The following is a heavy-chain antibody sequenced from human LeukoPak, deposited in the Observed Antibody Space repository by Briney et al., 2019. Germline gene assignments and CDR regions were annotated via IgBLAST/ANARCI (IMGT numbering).Heavy chain of an antibody. D-gene: IGHD2-2*01. V-gene: IGHV3-7*01. CDR3: ARALDSSSSRYQAFEE. CDR2: IKQDEREK. Sequence: GSPRHSCSAPGLTPSNYWMSWGRQAPGKGREWEANIKQDEREKYYVDSVKGRFTLSRDNAKSSLYLHMNSLRAEDTAVYYCARALDSSSSRYQAFEEWGQGTLVTVSS. J-gene: IGHJ4*02. CDR1: GLTPSNYW.